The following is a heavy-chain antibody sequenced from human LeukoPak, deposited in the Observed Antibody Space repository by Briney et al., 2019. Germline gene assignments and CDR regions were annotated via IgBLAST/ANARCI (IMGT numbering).Heavy chain of an antibody. V-gene: IGHV3-66*01. Sequence: GGSRRLSCAASGFTVSSNYMSWVRQAPGKGLEWVSVIYSGGSTYYADSVKGRFTISRDNSKNTLYLQMNSLRAEDTAVYYCATGGTSWGTYCGGDCSVSYFDYWGQGTLVTVSS. D-gene: IGHD2-21*02. J-gene: IGHJ4*02. CDR2: IYSGGST. CDR1: GFTVSSNY. CDR3: ATGGTSWGTYCGGDCSVSYFDY.